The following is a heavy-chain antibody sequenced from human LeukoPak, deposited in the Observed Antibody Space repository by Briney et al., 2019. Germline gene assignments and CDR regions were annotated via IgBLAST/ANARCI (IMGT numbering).Heavy chain of an antibody. J-gene: IGHJ3*02. D-gene: IGHD1-26*01. V-gene: IGHV1-58*01. CDR3: AATSVGTTINDPFDI. CDR1: GFTFTASA. CDR2: IVVGRGNR. Sequence: SVTVSCTASGFTFTASAVQWVRQARGQRLEWIGWIVVGRGNRNYAQKLQERLTITRDISTGTAYMELGSLRSEDTAVYYCAATSVGTTINDPFDIWGQGTMVTVSS.